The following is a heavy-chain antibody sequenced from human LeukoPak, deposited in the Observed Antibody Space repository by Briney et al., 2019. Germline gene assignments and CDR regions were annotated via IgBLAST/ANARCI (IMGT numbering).Heavy chain of an antibody. CDR1: GYPFTTYD. Sequence: ASVKVSCKTSGYPFTTYDIHWVRQATGQGLEWMGWMNPNSANTGYAQKFQGRVAMTRDTSINTAYLDLSSLRSDDTAIYYCTRGEVLDTSGYFYAFDIWGQGTVVTVSS. V-gene: IGHV1-8*01. CDR2: MNPNSANT. D-gene: IGHD3-22*01. J-gene: IGHJ3*02. CDR3: TRGEVLDTSGYFYAFDI.